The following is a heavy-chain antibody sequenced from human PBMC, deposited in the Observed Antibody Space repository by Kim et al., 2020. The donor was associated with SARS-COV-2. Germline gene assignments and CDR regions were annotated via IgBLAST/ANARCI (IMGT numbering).Heavy chain of an antibody. J-gene: IGHJ4*02. D-gene: IGHD3-3*01. CDR1: GFTFSSYA. Sequence: GGSLRLSCAASGFTFSSYAMSWVRQAPGKGLEWVSAISGSGGSTYYADSVKGRFTISRDNSKNTLYLQMNSLRAEDTAVYYCAKDPKSIFGVVTYYFDYWGQGTLVTVSS. CDR3: AKDPKSIFGVVTYYFDY. CDR2: ISGSGGST. V-gene: IGHV3-23*01.